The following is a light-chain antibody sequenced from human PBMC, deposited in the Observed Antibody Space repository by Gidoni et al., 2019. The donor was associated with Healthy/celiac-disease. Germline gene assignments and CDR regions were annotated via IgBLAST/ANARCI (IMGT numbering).Light chain of an antibody. V-gene: IGKV3-11*01. CDR2: DAS. CDR1: QSVSSY. J-gene: IGKJ1*01. Sequence: EIVLTPSPATLSLSPGETATLSCRASQSVSSYLAWYQQKPGQAPRLLIDDASNRATGIPARFSGSGSGTDFTLTISSLEDEDFAVYYCQQRSNWPTFGQGTKVEIK. CDR3: QQRSNWPT.